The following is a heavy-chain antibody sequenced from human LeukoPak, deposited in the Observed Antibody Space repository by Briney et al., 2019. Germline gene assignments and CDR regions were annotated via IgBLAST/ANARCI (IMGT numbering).Heavy chain of an antibody. J-gene: IGHJ4*02. CDR2: ISSNGDST. D-gene: IGHD3-10*01. CDR1: GFTFSTYA. CDR3: ARSKVWFGELGPGYYFDP. V-gene: IGHV3-64*01. Sequence: PGGSLRLSCAASGFTFSTYAIHWVRQAPGKGLEYVSAISSNGDSTYYANSVKGRFTISRDNSKNTLYLQMGSLRAEDMAVYYCARSKVWFGELGPGYYFDPWGQGTLVTVSS.